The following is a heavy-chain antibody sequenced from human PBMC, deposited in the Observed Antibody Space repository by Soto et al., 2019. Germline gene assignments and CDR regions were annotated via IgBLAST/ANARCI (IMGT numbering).Heavy chain of an antibody. Sequence: EVQLVESGGGLVQPGRSLRLSCAASGFTFDDYAMHWVRQAPGKGLEWVSGISWNSGSIGYADSVKGRFTVSRDNAKNSLYLQMNSLRAEDTALFYCAKEGWGSGGGYFDYWGQGTLVTVSS. CDR3: AKEGWGSGGGYFDY. CDR2: ISWNSGSI. CDR1: GFTFDDYA. J-gene: IGHJ4*02. V-gene: IGHV3-9*01. D-gene: IGHD3-10*01.